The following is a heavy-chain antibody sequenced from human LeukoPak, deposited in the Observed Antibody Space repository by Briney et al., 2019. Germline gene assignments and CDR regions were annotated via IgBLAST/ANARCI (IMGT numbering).Heavy chain of an antibody. J-gene: IGHJ1*01. CDR3: AKGRQATATSDFHH. D-gene: IGHD4-17*01. V-gene: IGHV3-9*03. CDR2: ISWNSGSI. CDR1: GFTFDDYA. Sequence: GGSLRLSCAASGFTFDDYAMHWVRQAPGKGLEWVSGISWNSGSIGYADSVKGRFTISRGNANNSLYLQMISLSAEDMALYSSAKGRQATATSDFHHSGQGTLVTVSS.